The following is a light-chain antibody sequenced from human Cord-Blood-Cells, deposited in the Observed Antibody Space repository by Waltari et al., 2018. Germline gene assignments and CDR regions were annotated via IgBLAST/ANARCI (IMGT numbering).Light chain of an antibody. CDR3: SSYTSSSTLV. J-gene: IGLJ1*01. CDR2: DVS. Sequence: QSALTQPASVSGSPGQSITISCTGTRSDVGGYNYVSWYQQHPGKAPKLMIYDVSNRPSGGSNRFSGSKSGNTASLTISGLQAEDDADYYCSSYTSSSTLVFGTGTKVTVL. V-gene: IGLV2-14*01. CDR1: RSDVGGYNY.